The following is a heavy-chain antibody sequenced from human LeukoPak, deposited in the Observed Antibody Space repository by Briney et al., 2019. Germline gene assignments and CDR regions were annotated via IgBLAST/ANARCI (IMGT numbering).Heavy chain of an antibody. Sequence: PGGSLRLSCAASGFTFSSYAMHWVRQAPGKGLEWVAVISYDGSNKYYADSVKGRFTISRDNSKNTLYLQMNSLRAEDTAVYYCAKGTYYYSVHWDRFDYWGQGTLVTVSS. V-gene: IGHV3-30-3*01. J-gene: IGHJ4*02. CDR2: ISYDGSNK. D-gene: IGHD3-10*01. CDR1: GFTFSSYA. CDR3: AKGTYYYSVHWDRFDY.